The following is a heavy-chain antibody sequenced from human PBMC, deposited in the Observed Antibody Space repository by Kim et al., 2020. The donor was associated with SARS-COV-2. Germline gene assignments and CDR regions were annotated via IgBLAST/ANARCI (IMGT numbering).Heavy chain of an antibody. CDR1: GYTFTSYA. V-gene: IGHV7-4-1*02. D-gene: IGHD3-10*01. CDR3: LMSLLWFGESYFDY. J-gene: IGHJ4*02. CDR2: INTNTGNP. Sequence: ASVKVSCKASGYTFTSYAMNWVRQAPGQGLEWMGWINTNTGNPTYAQGFTGRFVFSLDTSVSTAYLQISSLKAEDTAVYYCLMSLLWFGESYFDYWGQGTLVTVSS.